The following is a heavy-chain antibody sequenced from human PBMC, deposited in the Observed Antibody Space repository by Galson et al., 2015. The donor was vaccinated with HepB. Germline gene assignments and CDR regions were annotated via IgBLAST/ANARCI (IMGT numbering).Heavy chain of an antibody. J-gene: IGHJ4*02. D-gene: IGHD5-18*01. CDR2: IWYDGTNK. CDR3: VRESLMAMVTFDL. V-gene: IGHV3-33*01. Sequence: SLRLSCAASGFTFSTYGLHWVRQAPGKGLEWVSVIWYDGTNKYYADSVKGRFTISRDNSKSTLYLQMNSLRAEDTAVYYCVRESLMAMVTFDLWGRGTLVTVSS. CDR1: GFTFSTYG.